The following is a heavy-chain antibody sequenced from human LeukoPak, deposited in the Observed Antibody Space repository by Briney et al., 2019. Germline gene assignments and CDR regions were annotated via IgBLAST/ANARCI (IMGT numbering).Heavy chain of an antibody. CDR3: ARFEPAIVVVPAAIGGGKNWFDP. D-gene: IGHD2-2*01. CDR2: INHSGST. J-gene: IGHJ5*02. Sequence: SETLSLTCAVYGGSLSGYYWSWIRQPLGKGLEWIGEINHSGSTNYNPSLKSRVTISVDTSKNQFSLKLSSVTAADTAVYYCARFEPAIVVVPAAIGGGKNWFDPWGQGTLVTVSS. V-gene: IGHV4-34*01. CDR1: GGSLSGYY.